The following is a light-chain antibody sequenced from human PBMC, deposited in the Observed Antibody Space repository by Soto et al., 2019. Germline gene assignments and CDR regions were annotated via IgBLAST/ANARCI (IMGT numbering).Light chain of an antibody. J-gene: IGKJ1*01. CDR1: QSVSSN. CDR2: GAS. Sequence: EIVITQSPASLSVSPGERATLSCRASQSVSSNLAWYQQKPGQAPRLLISGASTRATGVTARFSGSGSGTEFTLTIKSLQSEDFAVYYCKQYNHWPGTVGQGTKVDIK. CDR3: KQYNHWPGT. V-gene: IGKV3-15*01.